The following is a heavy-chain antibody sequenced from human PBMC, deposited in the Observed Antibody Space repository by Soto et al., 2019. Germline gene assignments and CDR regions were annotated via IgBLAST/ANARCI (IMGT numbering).Heavy chain of an antibody. D-gene: IGHD6-6*01. CDR3: ASRGDSSSSGYYYYYYGMDV. Sequence: GASVKVSCKASGYTFTSYDINWVRQATGQGLEWMGWMNPNSGNTGYAQKFQGGVTMTRNTSISTAYMELSSLRSEDTAVYYCASRGDSSSSGYYYYYYGMDVWGQGTTVTVSS. CDR1: GYTFTSYD. CDR2: MNPNSGNT. V-gene: IGHV1-8*01. J-gene: IGHJ6*02.